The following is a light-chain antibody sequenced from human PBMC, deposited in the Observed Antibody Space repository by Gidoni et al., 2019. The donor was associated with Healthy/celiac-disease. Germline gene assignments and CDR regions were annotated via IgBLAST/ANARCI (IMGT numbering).Light chain of an antibody. J-gene: IGLJ2*01. CDR3: QSYDSSNVV. V-gene: IGLV6-57*02. Sequence: NFMLTQPHSLSESPCKTVTISCTGSSGSIASNYVQWYQQRPGSAPTTVIYEDNQRPSGVPDRFSGSIDSSSNSASLTISGLKTEDEADYYCQSYDSSNVVFGGGTKLTVL. CDR2: EDN. CDR1: SGSIASNY.